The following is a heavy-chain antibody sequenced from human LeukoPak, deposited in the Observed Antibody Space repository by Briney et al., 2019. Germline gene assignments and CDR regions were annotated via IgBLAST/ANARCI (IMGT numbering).Heavy chain of an antibody. D-gene: IGHD1-26*01. V-gene: IGHV6-1*01. CDR1: AESVSSKRSA. Sequence: SQTLSLTCAICAESVSSKRSAWNWIRQSPSRGLEWLGRTYYRSKWNNHYAVSVKSRITINADTSKNQFSLQLNSVTPEDTAVYYCARNSADLDYWGRGILVTVSS. J-gene: IGHJ4*02. CDR2: TYYRSKWNN. CDR3: ARNSADLDY.